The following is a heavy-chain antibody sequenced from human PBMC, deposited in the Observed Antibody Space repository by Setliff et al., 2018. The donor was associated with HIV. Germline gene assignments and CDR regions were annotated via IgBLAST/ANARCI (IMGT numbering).Heavy chain of an antibody. J-gene: IGHJ4*02. Sequence: PGGSLRLSCAASGFTFSYYTMHWIRQTPDNGLEWVAVISYDGNSQYYADSVKGRFTISRDNSKNTLYLQMNSLRAEDTAVYYCAKVGYSGSYQGAFDYWGQGTLVTVSS. CDR2: ISYDGNSQ. CDR3: AKVGYSGSYQGAFDY. D-gene: IGHD1-26*01. CDR1: GFTFSYYT. V-gene: IGHV3-30*04.